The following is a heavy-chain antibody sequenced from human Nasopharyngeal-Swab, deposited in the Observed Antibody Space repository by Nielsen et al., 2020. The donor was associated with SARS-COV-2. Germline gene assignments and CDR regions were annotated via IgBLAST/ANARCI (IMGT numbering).Heavy chain of an antibody. V-gene: IGHV3-23*01. CDR2: IRGSGGHI. D-gene: IGHD6-19*01. CDR3: AKGYSSGWVPYEY. CDR1: GVSGFTFSNYA. J-gene: IGHJ4*02. Sequence: GGSLRLSCAASGVSGFTFSNYAMNWVPQAPGKGVDWVSGIRGSGGHIYSVDSVKGRFTLSRANSRNSLYLHMSNLRAEDMAIYYCAKGYSSGWVPYEYWGQGTLVTVSS.